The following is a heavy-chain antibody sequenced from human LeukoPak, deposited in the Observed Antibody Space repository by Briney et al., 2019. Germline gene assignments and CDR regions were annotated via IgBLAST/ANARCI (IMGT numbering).Heavy chain of an antibody. CDR3: ARATVTTSYYYYYMDV. Sequence: GGSLRLSCAASGFTFSDYYMSWIRQAPGKGLEWVSYISSSGSTIYYADSVKGRFTISRDNAKNSLYLQMNSLRAEDTAVYYCARATVTTSYYYYYMDVWGKGTTVTISS. D-gene: IGHD4-17*01. CDR2: ISSSGSTI. V-gene: IGHV3-11*01. CDR1: GFTFSDYY. J-gene: IGHJ6*03.